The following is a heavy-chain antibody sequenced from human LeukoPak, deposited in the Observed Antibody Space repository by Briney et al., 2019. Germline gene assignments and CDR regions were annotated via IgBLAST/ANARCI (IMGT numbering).Heavy chain of an antibody. Sequence: GGSLRLSCAASGFTFSRYWMHWVRQAPGKGLMWVSRISPDGSTTLYADSVKGRFTISRDNSKNTLYLQMNSLRAEDTAVYYCAKDSRRFDYWGHGTLVTVSS. J-gene: IGHJ4*01. CDR3: AKDSRRFDY. CDR1: GFTFSRYW. CDR2: ISPDGSTT. V-gene: IGHV3-74*03.